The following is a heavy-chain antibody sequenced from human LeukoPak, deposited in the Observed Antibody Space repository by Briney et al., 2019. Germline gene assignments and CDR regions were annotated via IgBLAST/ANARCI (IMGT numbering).Heavy chain of an antibody. Sequence: GGSLRLSCAASGFTFDDYAMHWVRQAPGKGLEWVSLISRDGGSTYYAGSVKGRFTISRDNSKNSLYLQMNSLRTEDTALYYCASELGNSDDDYWGQGTLVTVSS. V-gene: IGHV3-43*02. D-gene: IGHD4-23*01. CDR1: GFTFDDYA. CDR2: ISRDGGST. J-gene: IGHJ4*02. CDR3: ASELGNSDDDY.